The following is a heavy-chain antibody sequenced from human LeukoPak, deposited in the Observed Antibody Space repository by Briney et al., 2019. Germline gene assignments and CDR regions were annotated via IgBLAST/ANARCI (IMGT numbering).Heavy chain of an antibody. Sequence: SETLSLTCTVSGGSISSYYWSWIQQPPGKGLEWIGYIYYSGSTNYNPSLKSRVTISVDTSKNQFSLKLSSVTAADTAVYYCARKRYSSSWYYFDYWGQGTLVTVSS. D-gene: IGHD6-13*01. V-gene: IGHV4-59*01. J-gene: IGHJ4*02. CDR1: GGSISSYY. CDR3: ARKRYSSSWYYFDY. CDR2: IYYSGST.